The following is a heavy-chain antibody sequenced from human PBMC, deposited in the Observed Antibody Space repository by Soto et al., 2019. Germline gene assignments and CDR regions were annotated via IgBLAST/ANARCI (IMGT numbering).Heavy chain of an antibody. CDR3: ARDLHDYVSFRFDP. V-gene: IGHV4-39*07. D-gene: IGHD3-16*01. CDR2: FYYSGTT. J-gene: IGHJ5*02. Sequence: PSETLSLTCTVSGGSVSSSSHYWGWVRQPPGKGLEWIGSFYYSGTTYYSPSLKSRVIISVDRSKNQFSLKVSSVTAADTAVYYCARDLHDYVSFRFDPWGQGTLVTVSS. CDR1: GGSVSSSSHY.